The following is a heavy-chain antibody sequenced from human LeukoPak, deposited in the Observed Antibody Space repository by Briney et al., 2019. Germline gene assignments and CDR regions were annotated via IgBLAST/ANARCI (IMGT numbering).Heavy chain of an antibody. Sequence: SETLSLTCTVSGGSISSYYWSWIRQPPGKGLEWIGYIYYSGSTNYNPSLKSRVTISVDTSKNQFSLELSSVTAADTAVYYCARDSGMATHSRYYFDYWGQGTLVTVSS. V-gene: IGHV4-59*01. CDR2: IYYSGST. J-gene: IGHJ4*02. CDR3: ARDSGMATHSRYYFDY. D-gene: IGHD5-24*01. CDR1: GGSISSYY.